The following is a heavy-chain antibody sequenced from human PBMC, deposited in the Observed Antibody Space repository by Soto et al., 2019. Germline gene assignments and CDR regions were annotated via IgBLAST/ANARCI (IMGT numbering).Heavy chain of an antibody. V-gene: IGHV4-4*07. CDR3: ARGPYSSGWYVVDY. CDR1: GASISAYA. D-gene: IGHD6-19*01. J-gene: IGHJ4*02. Sequence: PSETLSLTCTVSGASISAYAWSWIRQPAGKGLEWIGRLYSRGNTNYNPSFKSRLTMSADTSKNQFSLKLSSVTAADTAVYYCARGPYSSGWYVVDYWGQGTLVAVSS. CDR2: LYSRGNT.